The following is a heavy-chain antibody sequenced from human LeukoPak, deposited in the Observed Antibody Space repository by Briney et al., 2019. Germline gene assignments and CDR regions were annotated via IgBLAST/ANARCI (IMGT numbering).Heavy chain of an antibody. V-gene: IGHV3-74*01. CDR2: IKSDGSET. J-gene: IGHJ3*02. CDR3: SSGNSHAFDI. Sequence: PGGSLRLSCAASGFTFSRHWMHWVRQGPGKGLEWVSRIKSDGSETQYADSVKGRFTISRDNAKNTLYLQMNNLRAEDTAVYYCSSGNSHAFDIWGQGTMVTVSS. CDR1: GFTFSRHW. D-gene: IGHD4-23*01.